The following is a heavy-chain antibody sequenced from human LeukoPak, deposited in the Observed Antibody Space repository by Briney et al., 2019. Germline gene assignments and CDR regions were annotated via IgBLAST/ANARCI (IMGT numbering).Heavy chain of an antibody. CDR3: ARDEDSSGGDDY. CDR1: GFTFSSYA. Sequence: PGGSLRLSCAASGFTFSSYAMSWVRQAPGKGLEWVSAISGSGGSTYYADSVKGRFTISRDNAKNSLYLQMNSLRAEDTAVYYCARDEDSSGGDDYWGQGTLLTVSS. J-gene: IGHJ4*02. CDR2: ISGSGGST. V-gene: IGHV3-23*01. D-gene: IGHD3-22*01.